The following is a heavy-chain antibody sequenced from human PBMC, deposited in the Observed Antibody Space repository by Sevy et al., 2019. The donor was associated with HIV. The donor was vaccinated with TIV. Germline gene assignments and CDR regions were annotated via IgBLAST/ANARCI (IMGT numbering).Heavy chain of an antibody. Sequence: GGSLRLSCAASGFTFSSYGMHWVRQAPGKGLEWVAVMACDGSNKYHADSVKGRFTISRDNSRNTVYLQMNSLRAEDTAVYYCAKDQGGSYYAEYYHYGMDVWGQGTTVTVSS. J-gene: IGHJ6*02. CDR3: AKDQGGSYYAEYYHYGMDV. CDR1: GFTFSSYG. V-gene: IGHV3-30*18. CDR2: MACDGSNK. D-gene: IGHD1-26*01.